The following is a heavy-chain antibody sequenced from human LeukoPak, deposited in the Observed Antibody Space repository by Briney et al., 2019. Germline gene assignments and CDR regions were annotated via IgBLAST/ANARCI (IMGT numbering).Heavy chain of an antibody. CDR1: GGSISSGGYY. D-gene: IGHD3-10*01. Sequence: SETLSLTCTVSGGSISSGGYYWSWIRQHPGKGLEWIGYIYYSGSTYYNPSLKSRVTISVDTSKNQFSLKLSSVTAADTAVYYRAREIGSGSGFDYWGQGTLVTVSS. CDR2: IYYSGST. V-gene: IGHV4-31*03. J-gene: IGHJ4*02. CDR3: AREIGSGSGFDY.